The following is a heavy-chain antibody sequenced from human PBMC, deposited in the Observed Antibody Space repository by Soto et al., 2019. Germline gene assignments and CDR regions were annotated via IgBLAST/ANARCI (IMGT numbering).Heavy chain of an antibody. CDR3: ARLIHCKTTSCYFDY. D-gene: IGHD2-2*01. CDR2: IYYSGST. CDR1: GGSINSYY. V-gene: IGHV4-59*08. Sequence: SETLSLTCTVSGGSINSYYWSWIRQPPGKGLEWIGYIYYSGSTNYNPSLKSRVTISVDTSKNQFSLKLSSVTAADTAVFYCARLIHCKTTSCYFDYWGQGTLVTVSS. J-gene: IGHJ4*02.